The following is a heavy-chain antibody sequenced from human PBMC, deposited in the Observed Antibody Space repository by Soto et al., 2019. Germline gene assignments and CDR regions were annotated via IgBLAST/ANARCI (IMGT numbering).Heavy chain of an antibody. Sequence: QVQLVQSGAEVKKPGSSVKVSCKASGGTFSSYTISWVRQAPGQGLEWMGRIIPILGIANYAQKFQGRVTITADKSTSTAYMELSSLRYEDTAVYYCAGYCSSTSCYGYWGQGTLVTVSS. CDR3: AGYCSSTSCYGY. D-gene: IGHD2-2*01. V-gene: IGHV1-69*02. CDR2: IIPILGIA. CDR1: GGTFSSYT. J-gene: IGHJ4*02.